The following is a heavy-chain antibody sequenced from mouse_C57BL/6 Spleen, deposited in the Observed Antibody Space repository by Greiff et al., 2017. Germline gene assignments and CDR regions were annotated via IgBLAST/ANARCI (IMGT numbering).Heavy chain of an antibody. Sequence: QVQLKESGPGLVAPSQCLSITCTVSGFSFTSYGVSWVRQPPGKGLEWLGVIWGDGGTNYHYALISRLSISKYNSESQVFIKLNSLQTDDTAAYYCAKDDEYDVDYAMDYWGQGTSVTVSS. CDR1: GFSFTSYG. D-gene: IGHD2-4*01. CDR3: AKDDEYDVDYAMDY. V-gene: IGHV2-3*01. J-gene: IGHJ4*01. CDR2: IWGDGGT.